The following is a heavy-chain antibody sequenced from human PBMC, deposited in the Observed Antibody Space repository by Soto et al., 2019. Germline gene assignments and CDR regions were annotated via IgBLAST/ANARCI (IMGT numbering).Heavy chain of an antibody. V-gene: IGHV4-31*03. Sequence: QVHLQESGPGLVKPSQTLSLTCSVSGDSIDNTVFFWNWIRQHPEKGLEWDGYISSSGKTYYNPSLTGRLTMSLDTLSNQLSVSLTYVSAAHTAVYMWARHLSGAFPNSNWFGTWGQGGLVTVS. CDR1: GDSIDNTVFF. D-gene: IGHD4-17*01. J-gene: IGHJ5*02. CDR2: ISSSGKT. CDR3: ARHLSGAFPNSNWFGT.